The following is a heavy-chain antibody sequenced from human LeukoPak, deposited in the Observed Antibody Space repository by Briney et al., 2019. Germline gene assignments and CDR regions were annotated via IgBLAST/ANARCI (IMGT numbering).Heavy chain of an antibody. CDR1: GYTFTSYY. D-gene: IGHD1-1*01. CDR3: ATATVTHTRDP. CDR2: INPYSGAL. Sequence: AASVKVSCKASGYTFTSYYMHWVRQAPGQGLEWMGWINPYSGALISAQSLQGRLTMTWDTSTGTAYMELTRLTSDDTAVYYCATATVTHTRDPWGQGTLVTVSS. J-gene: IGHJ5*02. V-gene: IGHV1-2*02.